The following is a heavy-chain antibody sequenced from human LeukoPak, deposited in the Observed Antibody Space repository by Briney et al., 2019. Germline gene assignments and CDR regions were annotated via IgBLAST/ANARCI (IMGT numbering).Heavy chain of an antibody. V-gene: IGHV3-43D*03. D-gene: IGHD6-13*01. CDR1: GFTFDDYA. CDR3: AKDKGAVAAADPALDY. CDR2: ISWDGGST. J-gene: IGHJ4*02. Sequence: GGSLRLSCAASGFTFDDYAMHWVRQAPGKGLEWVSLISWDGGSTYYADSVKGRFTISRDNSKNSLYLQMNSLRAEDTALYYCAKDKGAVAAADPALDYWGQGTLVTVSS.